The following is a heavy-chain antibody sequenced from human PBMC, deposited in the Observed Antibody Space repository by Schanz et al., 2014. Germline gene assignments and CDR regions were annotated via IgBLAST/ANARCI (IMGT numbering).Heavy chain of an antibody. J-gene: IGHJ5*01. Sequence: VQLVESGGGVVQPGRSLRLSCLASGFTFSSYAMTWVRQIPGKGLEWVSAISASGGTTYYADSVKGRFTISRDNSKNTLYLQMNSLRAEDTAVYYCAKTPREYCNYDNCPNWFDSWGQGTLVTASS. CDR2: ISASGGTT. V-gene: IGHV3-23*04. D-gene: IGHD2-15*01. CDR3: AKTPREYCNYDNCPNWFDS. CDR1: GFTFSSYA.